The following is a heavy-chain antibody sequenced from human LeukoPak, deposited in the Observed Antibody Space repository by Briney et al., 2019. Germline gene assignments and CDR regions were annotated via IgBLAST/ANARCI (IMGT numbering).Heavy chain of an antibody. D-gene: IGHD2-2*01. CDR2: IGTAGDT. V-gene: IGHV3-13*01. J-gene: IGHJ6*02. CDR1: GFTFSSYD. CDR3: ARGPQYCGSTSCFYYYGMDV. Sequence: GGSLRLSCAASGFTFSSYDMHWVRQATGKALEWVSAIGTAGDTYYPGSVKGRFTISRENGKNSLYLQMNSLRAGDTAVYYCARGPQYCGSTSCFYYYGMDVWGQGTTVTVSS.